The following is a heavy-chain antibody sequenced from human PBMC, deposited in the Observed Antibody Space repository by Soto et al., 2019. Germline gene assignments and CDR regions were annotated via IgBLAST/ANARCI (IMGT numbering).Heavy chain of an antibody. CDR2: IYHSGST. Sequence: QVQLQESGPGLVKPSGTLSLTCAVSGGSISGINWWYWVRQPPGKGLEWIGEIYHSGSTHYNPSLKSRVTMSVDKSKNRLSLKLSSVTAADTAVYYCARFGGGMDVWGQGSTVTVSS. CDR1: GGSISGINW. V-gene: IGHV4-4*02. D-gene: IGHD3-10*01. J-gene: IGHJ6*02. CDR3: ARFGGGMDV.